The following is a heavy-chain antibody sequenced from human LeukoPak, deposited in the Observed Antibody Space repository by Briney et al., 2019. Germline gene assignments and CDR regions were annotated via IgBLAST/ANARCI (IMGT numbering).Heavy chain of an antibody. CDR3: ARESYYYDSSGYYF. CDR1: GFTFSSYS. CDR2: IKQDGSEK. D-gene: IGHD3-22*01. J-gene: IGHJ4*02. Sequence: GGSLRLSCAASGFTFSSYSMNWVRQAPGKGLEWVANIKQDGSEKYYVDSVKGRFTISRDNAKNSLYLQMNSLRAEDTAVYYCARESYYYDSSGYYFWGQGTLVTVSS. V-gene: IGHV3-7*03.